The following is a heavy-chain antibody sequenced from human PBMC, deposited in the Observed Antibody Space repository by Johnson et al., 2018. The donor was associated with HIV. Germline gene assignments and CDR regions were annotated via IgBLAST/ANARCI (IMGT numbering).Heavy chain of an antibody. CDR2: IKQDGSEK. D-gene: IGHD7-27*01. CDR3: ARVAGDQVVLDAFDI. Sequence: VQLVESGGGLVQPGGSLRLSCAASGFTFSSYWMSWVRQAPGKGLEWVANIKQDGSEKYYVDSVKGRFTISRDNAKNSLYLKMNSLRAEDTAVYYCARVAGDQVVLDAFDIWGQGTMVTVSS. CDR1: GFTFSSYW. V-gene: IGHV3-7*01. J-gene: IGHJ3*02.